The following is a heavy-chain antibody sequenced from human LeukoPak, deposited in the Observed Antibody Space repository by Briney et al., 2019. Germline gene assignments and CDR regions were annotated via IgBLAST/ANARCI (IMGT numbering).Heavy chain of an antibody. V-gene: IGHV4-39*01. CDR1: GGSISSSSYY. CDR3: ARHEMDSSTGDY. D-gene: IGHD6-13*01. Sequence: PSETLSLTCTVSGGSISSSSYYWGWIRQPPGKGLEWIGSIYYSGSTYYNPSLKSRVTISVDTSKNQFSLKLSSVTAADTAVYYCARHEMDSSTGDYWGQGTLVTVSS. J-gene: IGHJ4*02. CDR2: IYYSGST.